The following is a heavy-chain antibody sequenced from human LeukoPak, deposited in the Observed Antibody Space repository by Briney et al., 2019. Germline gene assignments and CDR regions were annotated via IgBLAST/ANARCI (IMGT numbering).Heavy chain of an antibody. CDR1: GFTFSSYA. Sequence: GGSLRLSCAASGFTFSSYAMHWVRQAPGKGLEWVAVISYDGSNKYYADSVKGRFTISRDNSKNTLYLQMNSLRGEDTAVYYCAREVEVYYDQDGNWFDPWGQGTLVTVSS. CDR3: AREVEVYYDQDGNWFDP. V-gene: IGHV3-30-3*01. D-gene: IGHD3-22*01. J-gene: IGHJ5*02. CDR2: ISYDGSNK.